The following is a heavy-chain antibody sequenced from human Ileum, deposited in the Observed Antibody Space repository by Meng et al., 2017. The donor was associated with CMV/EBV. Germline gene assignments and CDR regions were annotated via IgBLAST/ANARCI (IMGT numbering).Heavy chain of an antibody. D-gene: IGHD3-16*01. CDR2: VWYDGSKS. J-gene: IGHJ6*02. Sequence: GGSRRLSVAGSAVTFSSYAMHWVRQAPGKGLEWVAVVWYDGSKSFYADSVKGRFSISRDNSDNTVYLRMNTLRPEDTALYYCAKGLMSGASARGGVDVWGQGTTVTVSS. CDR1: AVTFSSYA. V-gene: IGHV3-33*03. CDR3: AKGLMSGASARGGVDV.